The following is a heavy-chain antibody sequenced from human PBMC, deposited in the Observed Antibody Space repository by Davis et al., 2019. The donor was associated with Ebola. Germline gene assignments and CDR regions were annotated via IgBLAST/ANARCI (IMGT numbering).Heavy chain of an antibody. V-gene: IGHV3-30-3*01. J-gene: IGHJ6*02. Sequence: GESLKISCVASGFTFSTYAMHWVRQAPGKGLEWVAVISYDGSNKYYADSVKGRFTISRDNSKNTLYLQMNSLRAEDTAVYYCARDWPGHRTYGMDVWGQGTTVTVSS. D-gene: IGHD1-14*01. CDR1: GFTFSTYA. CDR3: ARDWPGHRTYGMDV. CDR2: ISYDGSNK.